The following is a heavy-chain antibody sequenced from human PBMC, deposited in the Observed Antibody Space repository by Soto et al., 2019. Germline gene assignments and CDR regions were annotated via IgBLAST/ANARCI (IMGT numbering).Heavy chain of an antibody. CDR3: AKVRFSIAAAGPYFDY. V-gene: IGHV3-23*01. Sequence: LRLSCAASGFTFSSYAMSWVRQAPGKGLEWVSAISGSGGSTYYADSVKGRFTISRDNSKNTLYLQMNSLRAEDTAVYYCAKVRFSIAAAGPYFDYWGQGTLVTVSS. CDR2: ISGSGGST. J-gene: IGHJ4*02. CDR1: GFTFSSYA. D-gene: IGHD6-13*01.